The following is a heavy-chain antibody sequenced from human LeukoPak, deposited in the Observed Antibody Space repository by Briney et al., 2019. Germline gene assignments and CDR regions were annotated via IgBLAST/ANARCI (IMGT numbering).Heavy chain of an antibody. J-gene: IGHJ4*02. V-gene: IGHV3-21*01. CDR2: ISSSSSYI. CDR3: ARAGPTVTKYFDY. D-gene: IGHD4-17*01. Sequence: TGGSLRLSCAASGFTFSSYSMNWVRQAPGKGLEWVSSISSSSSYIYYADSVKGRFTISRDNAKNSLYLQMNSLRAEDTAVYYCARAGPTVTKYFDYWGQGTLVTVSS. CDR1: GFTFSSYS.